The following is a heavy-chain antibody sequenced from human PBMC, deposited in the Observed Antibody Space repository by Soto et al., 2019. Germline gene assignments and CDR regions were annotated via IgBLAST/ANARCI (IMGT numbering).Heavy chain of an antibody. CDR1: GYTFTSYG. V-gene: IGHV1-18*01. Sequence: QVQLVQSGAEVKKPGASVKVSCKASGYTFTSYGISWVRQAPGQGLEWMGWISAYNGNTNYAQTLQGRVTMTTDTSTSTACMEVRSLRSDDTAVYYCARADIAAPATLSGPGYWGQGTLITVSS. J-gene: IGHJ4*02. CDR3: ARADIAAPATLSGPGY. CDR2: ISAYNGNT. D-gene: IGHD6-6*01.